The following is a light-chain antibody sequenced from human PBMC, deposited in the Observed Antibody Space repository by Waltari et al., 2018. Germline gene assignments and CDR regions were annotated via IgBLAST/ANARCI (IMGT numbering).Light chain of an antibody. CDR1: ESVSTW. J-gene: IGKJ4*01. V-gene: IGKV1-5*03. CDR2: RAS. Sequence: IQMTQSPSRLSASLGDRVTINCRASESVSTWLAWYQQKPGKAPKLLIYRASSLEVEVPSRFTGSGYGTEFTLTINNLQPEDFATYFCQQYASTSLTFGGGTEVEI. CDR3: QQYASTSLT.